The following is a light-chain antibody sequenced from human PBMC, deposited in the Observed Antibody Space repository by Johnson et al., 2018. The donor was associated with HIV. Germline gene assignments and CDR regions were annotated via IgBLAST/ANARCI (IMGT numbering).Light chain of an antibody. CDR2: DNN. J-gene: IGLJ1*01. CDR3: GTWDSSLSAGQGV. CDR1: SSNIGRNY. V-gene: IGLV1-51*01. Sequence: QSVLTQPPSVSAAPGQKVTISCSGSSSNIGRNYVSWYQQLPGTAPKLLIYDNNKRPSGIPDRFSGSKSGTSATLGITGLQTGDEADYYCGTWDSSLSAGQGVFGTGTKVIVL.